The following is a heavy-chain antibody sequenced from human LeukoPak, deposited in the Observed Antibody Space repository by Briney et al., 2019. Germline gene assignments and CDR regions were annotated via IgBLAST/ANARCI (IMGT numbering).Heavy chain of an antibody. CDR3: AREDPWIQLRPADY. D-gene: IGHD5-18*01. CDR1: GFTFAAYA. CDR2: IRKTTQGGTT. J-gene: IGHJ4*02. Sequence: PGRSLRLSCATSGFTFAAYAVSWFRQAPGPGLEWVGFIRKTTQGGTTEYAASVKGRFTISRDDSKSIAHLQMNSLKTEDTAIYYCAREDPWIQLRPADYWGQGTLVTVSS. V-gene: IGHV3-49*03.